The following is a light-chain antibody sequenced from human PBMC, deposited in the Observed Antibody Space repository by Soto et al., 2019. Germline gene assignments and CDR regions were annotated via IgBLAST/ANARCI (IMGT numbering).Light chain of an antibody. CDR2: GSS. J-gene: IGKJ5*01. Sequence: EIVMTQTPLSLSVTPGQPASISCKSSQSLLHSDGKTYLYWYQQKPGQAPRLLMYGSSIRATGIPARFSGSGSGTEFTLTISSLQSEDFAVYYCQQHNNWPPITFGQGTRLEIK. V-gene: IGKV2-29*01. CDR1: QSLLHSDGKTY. CDR3: QQHNNWPPIT.